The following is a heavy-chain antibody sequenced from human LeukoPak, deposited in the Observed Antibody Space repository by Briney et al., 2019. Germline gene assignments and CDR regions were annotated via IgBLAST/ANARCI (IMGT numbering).Heavy chain of an antibody. V-gene: IGHV3-30*18. CDR1: GFTFSSSG. CDR3: AKDRSTGSYYPYYYYGMDV. CDR2: ISYDGSNK. D-gene: IGHD1-26*01. J-gene: IGHJ6*02. Sequence: PGGSLRLSCAASGFTFSSSGMHWVRQAPDKGLEWVASISYDGSNKYYADSVKGRFTISRDNSKNTLYLQMNSLRAEDTAVYYCAKDRSTGSYYPYYYYGMDVWGQGTTVTVSS.